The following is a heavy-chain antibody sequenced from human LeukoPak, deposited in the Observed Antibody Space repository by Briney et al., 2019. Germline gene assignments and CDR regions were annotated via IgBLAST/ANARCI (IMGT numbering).Heavy chain of an antibody. Sequence: PGGSLRLSCAASGFTFNSYSMNWVRQAPGKGLEWVSVISGNGGSTYYADTVKGRFTISRDNSKNTLYLQMNSLRAEDTAVYYCATLLTGLGWYGTHMDVWGKGTTVTVSS. CDR2: ISGNGGST. CDR1: GFTFNSYS. CDR3: ATLLTGLGWYGTHMDV. J-gene: IGHJ6*03. D-gene: IGHD3-16*01. V-gene: IGHV3-23*01.